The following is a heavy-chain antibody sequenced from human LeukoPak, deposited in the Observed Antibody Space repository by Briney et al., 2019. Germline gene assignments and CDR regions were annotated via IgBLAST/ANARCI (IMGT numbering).Heavy chain of an antibody. D-gene: IGHD3-22*01. CDR1: GFTFSSYG. CDR2: ISYDGSNK. Sequence: GGSLRLSCAASGFTFSSYGMHWVRQAPGKGLERVAVISYDGSNKYYADSVKGRFTISRDNSKNTLYLQMNSLRAEDTAVYYCAKEMRITMIVVEPFDYWGQGTLVTVSS. CDR3: AKEMRITMIVVEPFDY. J-gene: IGHJ4*02. V-gene: IGHV3-30*18.